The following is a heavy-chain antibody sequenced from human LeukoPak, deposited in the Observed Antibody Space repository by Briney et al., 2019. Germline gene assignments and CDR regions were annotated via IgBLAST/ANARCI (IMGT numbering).Heavy chain of an antibody. Sequence: GGSLRLSCAASGFTFSDHYMDWVRQAPGKGLEWVGRTRNKANSYTTEYAASVKGRFTISRDDSKNSLYLQMNSLRAEDTAVYYCAREGDYYDSSGYYQYYFDYWGQGTLVTVSS. D-gene: IGHD3-22*01. CDR3: AREGDYYDSSGYYQYYFDY. V-gene: IGHV3-72*01. CDR2: TRNKANSYTT. CDR1: GFTFSDHY. J-gene: IGHJ4*02.